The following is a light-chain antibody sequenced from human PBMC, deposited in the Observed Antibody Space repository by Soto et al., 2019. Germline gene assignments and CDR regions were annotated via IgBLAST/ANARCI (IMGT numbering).Light chain of an antibody. CDR1: SSDVGRYNT. V-gene: IGLV2-23*02. CDR3: CSYGSSTTYV. J-gene: IGLJ1*01. CDR2: EVT. Sequence: QSALTQPASVSGSPGQTITISCTGTSSDVGRYNTVSWYQHHPGKAPKLIIYEVTHRPAGISDRFSASKSGNTASLTISGLQAEDEADYYCCSYGSSTTYVFGSGTKVTVL.